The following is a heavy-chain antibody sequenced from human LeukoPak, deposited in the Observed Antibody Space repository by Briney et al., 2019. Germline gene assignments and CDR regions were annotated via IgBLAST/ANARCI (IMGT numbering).Heavy chain of an antibody. D-gene: IGHD6-6*01. CDR1: GFVFSSYS. V-gene: IGHV3-48*01. CDR2: ISSSSRNI. Sequence: PGGSLRLSCAASGFVFSSYSMNWVRQAPGKGLEWISCISSSSRNIYYADSVKGRFTIFRDNAKNSLYLQMNSLRAEDTAVYYCARGKGSSSAGYWGQGTLVIVSS. CDR3: ARGKGSSSAGY. J-gene: IGHJ4*02.